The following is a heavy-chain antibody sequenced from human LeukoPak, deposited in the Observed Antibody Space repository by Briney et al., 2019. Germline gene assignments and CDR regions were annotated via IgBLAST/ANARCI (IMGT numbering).Heavy chain of an antibody. CDR1: GFTFSTYA. J-gene: IGHJ6*04. CDR3: AELGITMIGGV. CDR2: IQYDGNNK. Sequence: PGGSLRLSCATSGFTFSTYAFSWVRQAPGKGLEWVAFIQYDGNNKYYADSVKGRFTISRDNSKNTLYLQMNSPRGDDTAVYYCAELGITMIGGVWGKGTTVTISS. V-gene: IGHV3-30*02. D-gene: IGHD3-10*02.